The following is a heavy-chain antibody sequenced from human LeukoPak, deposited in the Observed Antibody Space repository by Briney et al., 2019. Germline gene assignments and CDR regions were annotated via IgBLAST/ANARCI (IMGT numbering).Heavy chain of an antibody. J-gene: IGHJ4*02. V-gene: IGHV4-31*03. CDR1: GDSMSNGGYY. D-gene: IGHD2-2*01. CDR2: VYHSGTT. Sequence: SQTLSLTCTISGDSMSNGGYYWSWIRQHPEKGLEWLGYVYHSGTTDYNPSLKGRLTILVDTSKNQFTLKLTSVTAADTAAYYCARGYCTSTICFNYFDYWGRGTLVTVSS. CDR3: ARGYCTSTICFNYFDY.